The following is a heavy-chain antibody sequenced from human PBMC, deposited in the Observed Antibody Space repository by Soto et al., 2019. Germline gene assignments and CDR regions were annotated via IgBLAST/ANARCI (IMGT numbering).Heavy chain of an antibody. Sequence: ASETLSLTCTVSGGSLSVSSYYWGWIRQPPGKGLEWIGSIYYSGSTYYNPSLKSRVTISVDTSKNQFSLKLSSVTAADTAVYYCARSRSGWLYYFDYWGQGTLVNVSS. CDR3: ARSRSGWLYYFDY. D-gene: IGHD6-19*01. V-gene: IGHV4-39*01. J-gene: IGHJ4*02. CDR2: IYYSGST. CDR1: GGSLSVSSYY.